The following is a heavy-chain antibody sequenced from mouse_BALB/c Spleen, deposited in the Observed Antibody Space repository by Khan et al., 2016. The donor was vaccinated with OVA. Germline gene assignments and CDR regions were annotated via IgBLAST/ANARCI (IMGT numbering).Heavy chain of an antibody. CDR3: AKVYGGDFDY. D-gene: IGHD1-1*01. V-gene: IGHV3-2*02. J-gene: IGHJ2*01. CDR2: ISYSGTT. CDR1: GYSITSDYA. Sequence: VQLKQSGPGLVKPSQSLSLTCTVTGYSITSDYAWNWIRQFPGNKLEWMGFISYSGTTNYNPSLKSRIFITRDTSENQFFLQLNSVTTEDTATYYCAKVYGGDFDYWGQGTTLTVSS.